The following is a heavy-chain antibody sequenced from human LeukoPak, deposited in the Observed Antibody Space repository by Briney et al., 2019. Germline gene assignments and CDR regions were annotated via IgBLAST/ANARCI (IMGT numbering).Heavy chain of an antibody. J-gene: IGHJ5*02. CDR1: GYTFTGYY. D-gene: IGHD5-12*01. CDR3: ARGRFGRVKYIVATIARPNWFDP. CDR2: INPNSGGK. Sequence: ASVKLSCKASGYTFTGYYMHWVRQATGQGLEWIGWINPNSGGKNYAQKFQGRVTMTRDTSISTAYMELSRLRSDDTAVYYCARGRFGRVKYIVATIARPNWFDPWGQGTLVTVSS. V-gene: IGHV1-2*02.